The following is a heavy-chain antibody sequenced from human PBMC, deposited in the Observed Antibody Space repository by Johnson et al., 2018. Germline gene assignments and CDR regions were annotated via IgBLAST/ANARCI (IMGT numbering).Heavy chain of an antibody. CDR2: IRQDGGAR. J-gene: IGHJ6*02. V-gene: IGHV3-7*01. CDR1: GFTFSSYW. Sequence: EVQLVEYGGGVVQPGRSLRLSCAASGFTFSSYWMSWVRQAPGKGLEGVASIRQDGGARHHADSVKGRITISRDNAKNSLFLQMNSLRVEATSIYDCARAQHEDVVVVTATITHYYFGLAAWGQGTTVTVSS. CDR3: ARAQHEDVVVVTATITHYYFGLAA. D-gene: IGHD2-21*02.